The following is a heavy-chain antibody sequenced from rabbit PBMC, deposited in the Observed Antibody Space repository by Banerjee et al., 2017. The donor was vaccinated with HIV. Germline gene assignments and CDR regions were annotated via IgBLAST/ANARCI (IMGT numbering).Heavy chain of an antibody. J-gene: IGHJ4*01. V-gene: IGHV1S40*01. CDR1: GFSFSSSYY. CDR3: ARNPYGYAVYYFNL. CDR2: IYAGSSGST. Sequence: QSLEESGGDLVKPGASLTLTCTASGFSFSSSYYMCWVRQAPGKGLEWIACIYAGSSGSTYYASWAKGRFTISKTSSTTVALQMTSLTAADTATYFCARNPYGYAVYYFNLWGQGTLVTVS. D-gene: IGHD6-1*01.